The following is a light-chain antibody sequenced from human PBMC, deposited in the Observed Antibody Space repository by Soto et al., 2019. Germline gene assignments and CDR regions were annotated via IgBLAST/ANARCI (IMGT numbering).Light chain of an antibody. CDR2: GAS. V-gene: IGKV3-20*01. Sequence: EIVWTQSPGTLSLSPGERATLSCRTSQSFSRSFLAWYQQKPGQAPRLLIYGASTRATGIPDRFSGSGSGTDFTLSITRLEPEDFAVYYCQQYASSPITFGQGTRLEIK. CDR1: QSFSRSF. J-gene: IGKJ5*01. CDR3: QQYASSPIT.